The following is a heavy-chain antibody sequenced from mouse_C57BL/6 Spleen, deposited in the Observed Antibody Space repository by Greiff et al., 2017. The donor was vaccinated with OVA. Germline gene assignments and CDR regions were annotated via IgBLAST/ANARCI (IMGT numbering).Heavy chain of an antibody. D-gene: IGHD1-1*01. CDR2: ISYDGSN. Sequence: VQLKESGPGLVKPSQSLSLTCSVTGYSITSGYYWNWIRQFPGNKLEWMGYISYDGSNNYNPSLKNRISITRDTSKNQFFLKLNSVTTEDTATYYCARGRPDYYGSSYGYFDVWGTGTTVTVSS. CDR3: ARGRPDYYGSSYGYFDV. CDR1: GYSITSGYY. J-gene: IGHJ1*03. V-gene: IGHV3-6*01.